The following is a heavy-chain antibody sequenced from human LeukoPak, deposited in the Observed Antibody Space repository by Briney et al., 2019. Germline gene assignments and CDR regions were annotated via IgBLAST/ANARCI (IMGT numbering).Heavy chain of an antibody. Sequence: ASVKVSCKASGYTFTSYAMNWVRQAPGQGLEWMGWINTNAGNPTYAQGFTGRFVFSLDTSVSTAYLQISSLKAEDTAVYYCARDRSGSYYHDAFDIWGQGTMVTVSS. J-gene: IGHJ3*02. CDR3: ARDRSGSYYHDAFDI. CDR1: GYTFTSYA. CDR2: INTNAGNP. D-gene: IGHD1-26*01. V-gene: IGHV7-4-1*02.